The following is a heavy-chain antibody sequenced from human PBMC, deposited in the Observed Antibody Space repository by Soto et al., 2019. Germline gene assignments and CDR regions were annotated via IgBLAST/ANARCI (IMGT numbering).Heavy chain of an antibody. CDR1: RFTFSLYG. CDR3: AKGFSGYDYCHDY. D-gene: IGHD5-12*01. Sequence: QVQVVESGGGVVQPGRSLRLSCAASRFTFSLYGMHWVRQAPGKGLEWVAAISFDGSNEYYADSVKGRFTISRDTPNNTLHLQINSLRPEDTAVYFCAKGFSGYDYCHDYWGEGTLVTVSS. J-gene: IGHJ4*02. V-gene: IGHV3-30*18. CDR2: ISFDGSNE.